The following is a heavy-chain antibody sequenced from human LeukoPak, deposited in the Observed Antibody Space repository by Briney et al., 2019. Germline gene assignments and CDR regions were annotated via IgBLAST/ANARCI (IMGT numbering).Heavy chain of an antibody. CDR1: GYTFTSYA. J-gene: IGHJ4*02. CDR2: ITPIFGTP. V-gene: IGHV1-69*13. CDR3: TRSTKVVSRTFDY. D-gene: IGHD4-23*01. Sequence: SVKVSCKASGYTFTSYAISWVRQAPGHGLELVGAITPIFGTPNYVEKFQGRVTISADESTSTAYMELSSLTSEDTAVYYCTRSTKVVSRTFDYWGQGTLVTVSS.